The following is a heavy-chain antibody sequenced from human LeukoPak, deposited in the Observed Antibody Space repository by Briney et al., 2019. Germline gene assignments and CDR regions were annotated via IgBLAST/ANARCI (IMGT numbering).Heavy chain of an antibody. CDR1: GFTFSDYY. CDR2: ISSSGSTI. J-gene: IGHJ4*02. V-gene: IGHV3-11*01. D-gene: IGHD6-13*01. Sequence: GGSLRLSCAASGFTFSDYYMSWIRQAPGKGLEWVSYISSSGSTIYYADSVKGRFTISRDNAKNSLYLQMNSLRAEDTAVYYCAKDRVGIAAAGPTSDYFDYWGQGTLVTVSS. CDR3: AKDRVGIAAAGPTSDYFDY.